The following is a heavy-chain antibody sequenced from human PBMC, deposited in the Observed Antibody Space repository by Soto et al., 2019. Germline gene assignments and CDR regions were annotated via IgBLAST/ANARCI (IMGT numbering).Heavy chain of an antibody. CDR2: ISGSGGST. CDR3: AKGQLVLGYYYYMDV. D-gene: IGHD6-13*01. J-gene: IGHJ6*03. CDR1: GFTFSSYA. V-gene: IGHV3-23*01. Sequence: PGGSLRLSCAASGFTFSSYAMSWVRQAPGKGLEWVSAISGSGGSTYYADSAKGRFTISRDNSKNTLYLQMNSLRAEDTAVYYCAKGQLVLGYYYYMDVWGKGTTVTVSS.